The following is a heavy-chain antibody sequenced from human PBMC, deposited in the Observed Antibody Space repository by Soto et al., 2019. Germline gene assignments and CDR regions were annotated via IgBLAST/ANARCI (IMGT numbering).Heavy chain of an antibody. J-gene: IGHJ3*02. V-gene: IGHV1-69*04. CDR1: GGTFSSYT. CDR3: ARDQSVVVATIWSSDAFDI. CDR2: IIPILGIA. Sequence: ASVKVSCKASGGTFSSYTISWVRQAPGQGLEWMGRIIPILGIANYAQKFQGRVTITADKSTSTAYMELSSLRSEDTAVYYCARDQSVVVATIWSSDAFDIWGQGTMVTVSS. D-gene: IGHD5-12*01.